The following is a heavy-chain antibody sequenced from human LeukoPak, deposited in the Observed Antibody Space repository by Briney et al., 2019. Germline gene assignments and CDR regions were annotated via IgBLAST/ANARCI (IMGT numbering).Heavy chain of an antibody. V-gene: IGHV1-18*01. D-gene: IGHD5-24*01. CDR2: ISGHSGHT. J-gene: IGHJ4*02. CDR1: GYTFSGFG. Sequence: GASVKVSCKTSGYTFSGFGITWVRQAPGQGPEWMGWISGHSGHTSYAQKFQGRVTLTTDTSTSTAYMDLRSLTSDDTAVYFCARGDGDYWGQGTLVTVSS. CDR3: ARGDGDY.